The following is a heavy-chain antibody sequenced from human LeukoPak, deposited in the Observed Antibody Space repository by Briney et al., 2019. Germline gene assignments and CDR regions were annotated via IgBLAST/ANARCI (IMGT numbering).Heavy chain of an antibody. CDR2: IPYDGSNK. CDR1: GITFSSYA. V-gene: IGHV3-30*04. CDR3: ARDGDTVLTRGYYYYMDV. D-gene: IGHD4-23*01. Sequence: GGSLRLSCAASGITFSSYAMHWVRQAPGKGLEWVAVIPYDGSNKYYADSVKGRFTISRDNSKNSLYLQMNSLRAEDTALYYCARDGDTVLTRGYYYYMDVWGKGTTVTVSS. J-gene: IGHJ6*03.